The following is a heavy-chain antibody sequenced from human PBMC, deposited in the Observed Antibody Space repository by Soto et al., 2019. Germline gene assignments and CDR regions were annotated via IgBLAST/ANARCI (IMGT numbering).Heavy chain of an antibody. J-gene: IGHJ6*02. CDR3: ARQRYYYDSSGYPDYYGMDV. V-gene: IGHV5-51*01. CDR2: IYPGDSDT. D-gene: IGHD3-22*01. CDR1: GYSFTSYW. Sequence: GESLKISCKGSGYSFTSYWIGWVRQMPGKGLGWMGIIYPGDSDTRYSPSFQGQVTISADKSISTAYLQWSSLKASDTAMYYCARQRYYYDSSGYPDYYGMDVWGQGTTVTVSS.